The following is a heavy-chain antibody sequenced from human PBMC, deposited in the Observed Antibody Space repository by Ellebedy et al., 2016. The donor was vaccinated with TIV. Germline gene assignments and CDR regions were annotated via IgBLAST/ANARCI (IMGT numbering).Heavy chain of an antibody. D-gene: IGHD3/OR15-3a*01. J-gene: IGHJ5*02. CDR2: ISHGGTT. CDR3: ARGSRWTGGSCFDQ. CDR1: GGSFSGYY. V-gene: IGHV4-34*01. Sequence: MPSETLSLTCAVYGGSFSGYYWSWIRQTPGKGLEWIGEISHGGTTNNNPSLKSRVIISIDTSKKHFSLKLSSVTAADTAVYYCARGSRWTGGSCFDQWGQGTLVTVSS.